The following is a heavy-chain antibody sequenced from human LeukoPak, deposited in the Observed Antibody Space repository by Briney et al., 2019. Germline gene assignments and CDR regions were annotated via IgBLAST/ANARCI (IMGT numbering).Heavy chain of an antibody. CDR1: GFTFSSYG. D-gene: IGHD5-18*01. CDR2: IRYDGSNK. J-gene: IGHJ5*02. V-gene: IGHV3-30*02. Sequence: GGSLRLSCAASGFTFSSYGMHWVRQAPGKGLEWVAFIRYDGSNKYYADSVKGRFTISRDNSKNTLYLQMNSLRAKDTAVYYCAKGKRGYSYGFDPWGQGTLVTVSS. CDR3: AKGKRGYSYGFDP.